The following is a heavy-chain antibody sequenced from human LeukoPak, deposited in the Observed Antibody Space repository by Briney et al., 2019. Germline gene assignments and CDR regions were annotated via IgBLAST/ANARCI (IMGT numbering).Heavy chain of an antibody. CDR3: AKEGRFGEFLGYYFDY. D-gene: IGHD3-10*01. CDR2: ISWNSGSI. J-gene: IGHJ4*02. V-gene: IGHV3-9*01. Sequence: GRSLRLSCAASGFTFDDYAMRWVRQAPGKGVEGVSGISWNSGSIGYADSVKGRFTISRDNAKNSLYLQMNSLRAEDTALYYCAKEGRFGEFLGYYFDYWGQGTLVTVPS. CDR1: GFTFDDYA.